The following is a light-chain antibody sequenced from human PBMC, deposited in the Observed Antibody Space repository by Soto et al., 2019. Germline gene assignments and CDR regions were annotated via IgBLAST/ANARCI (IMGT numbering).Light chain of an antibody. CDR1: SSNIGTNT. Sequence: QSVLTQPPSASGTPGQRVTISCSGSSSNIGTNTVSWYQHLPGTAPKLLIYNNNQRPSGFPDRFSGSKSGTSASLAISGLQSEDEADYYCAAWDDSLSGHFVFGTGTKLTVL. CDR3: AAWDDSLSGHFV. V-gene: IGLV1-44*01. J-gene: IGLJ1*01. CDR2: NNN.